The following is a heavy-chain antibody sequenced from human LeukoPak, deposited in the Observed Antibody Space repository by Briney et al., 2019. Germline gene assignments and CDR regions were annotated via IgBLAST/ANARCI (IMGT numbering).Heavy chain of an antibody. CDR3: ARGPTVSSYVGP. D-gene: IGHD3-10*01. Sequence: SETLSLTCAVYGGSFSGYYWSWIRQPPGKGLEWIGEINHSGSTSYNPSLKSRVTISVDTSKNQFSLKLSSVTAADTAVYYCARGPTVSSYVGPWGQGTLVTVSS. CDR2: INHSGST. J-gene: IGHJ5*02. V-gene: IGHV4-34*01. CDR1: GGSFSGYY.